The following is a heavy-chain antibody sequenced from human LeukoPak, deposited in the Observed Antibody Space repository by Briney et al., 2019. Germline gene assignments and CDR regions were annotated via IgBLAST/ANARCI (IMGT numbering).Heavy chain of an antibody. CDR1: GFTFSNAW. J-gene: IGHJ6*02. V-gene: IGHV3-15*01. CDR3: TTHDSSGYYAIDYYYGMDV. CDR2: IKSKTDGGTT. Sequence: LGGSLRLSCAASGFTFSNAWMSWVRQAPGKGLEWVGRIKSKTDGGTTDYAAPVKGRFTISRDDSKNTLYLQMNSLKTEDTAVYYCTTHDSSGYYAIDYYYGMDVWGQGTTVTFSS. D-gene: IGHD3-22*01.